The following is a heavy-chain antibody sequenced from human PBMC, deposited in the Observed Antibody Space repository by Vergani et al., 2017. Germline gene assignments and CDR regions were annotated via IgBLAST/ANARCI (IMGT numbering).Heavy chain of an antibody. V-gene: IGHV1-69*12. Sequence: QVQLVQSGAEVKKPGSSVKVSCKASGGTFSSYAISWVRQAPGQGLEWMGGIIPIFGTANYAQKFQGRVTITADESTSTAYMGLSSLRSEDTAVYYCARDRELGYGDPDAFDIWGQGTMVTVSS. CDR1: GGTFSSYA. CDR3: ARDRELGYGDPDAFDI. CDR2: IIPIFGTA. D-gene: IGHD4-17*01. J-gene: IGHJ3*02.